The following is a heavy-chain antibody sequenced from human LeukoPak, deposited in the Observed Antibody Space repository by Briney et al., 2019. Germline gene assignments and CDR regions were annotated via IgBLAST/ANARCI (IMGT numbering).Heavy chain of an antibody. CDR3: ARAMSMVRGVTLYYYYYYYMDV. V-gene: IGHV1-8*01. CDR2: MNPNSGNT. J-gene: IGHJ6*03. D-gene: IGHD3-10*01. Sequence: ASVKVSCKASGYTFTSYDINWVRQATGQGLEWMGWMNPNSGNTGYAQKFQGRVTTTRNTSISTAYMELSSLRSEDTAVYYCARAMSMVRGVTLYYYYYYYMDVWGKGTTVTISS. CDR1: GYTFTSYD.